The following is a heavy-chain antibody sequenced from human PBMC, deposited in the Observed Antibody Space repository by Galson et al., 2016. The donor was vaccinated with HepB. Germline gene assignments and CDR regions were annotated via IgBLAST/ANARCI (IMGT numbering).Heavy chain of an antibody. V-gene: IGHV3-9*01. J-gene: IGHJ4*02. CDR1: GLTFEAYA. CDR3: AKGRVRYSRWWDIDY. D-gene: IGHD6-13*01. Sequence: SLRLSGAASGLTFEAYAMHWVRKVSGRGLEWVSGVTWNSENIGYADSVKGRFTISRDNANNSLYLQMNSLRAEDTALYYCAKGRVRYSRWWDIDYWVQGTLVAVSS. CDR2: VTWNSENI.